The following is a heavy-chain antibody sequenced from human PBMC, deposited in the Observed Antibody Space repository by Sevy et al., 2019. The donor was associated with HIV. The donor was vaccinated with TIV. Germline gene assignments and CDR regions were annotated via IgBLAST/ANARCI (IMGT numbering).Heavy chain of an antibody. CDR1: GFIFSNAW. J-gene: IGHJ6*02. V-gene: IGHV3-15*07. CDR3: ATEAQSYYGMDV. Sequence: GGSLRLSCAASGFIFSNAWMNWVRQTPGKGLEWVGRIKSKTDGGTTDYAAPVKGRFTISRDDSKNTLYLQMNSLKTEDTAVYYCATEAQSYYGMDVWGQGTTVIVSS. CDR2: IKSKTDGGTT.